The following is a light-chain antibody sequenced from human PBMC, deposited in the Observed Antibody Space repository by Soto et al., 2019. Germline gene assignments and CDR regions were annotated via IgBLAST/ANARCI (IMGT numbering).Light chain of an antibody. CDR2: EVT. CDR1: SSDVGAYKY. J-gene: IGLJ3*02. V-gene: IGLV2-8*01. CDR3: TSYVGNDIWV. Sequence: QSALTKPPSASGSPGRSVTISCTGTSSDVGAYKYVSWYKQYPGKAPKLMIYEVTKRPSGVPDRFSGSKSGNTASLTVSGLQAEDEADYYCTSYVGNDIWVFGGGTKVTVL.